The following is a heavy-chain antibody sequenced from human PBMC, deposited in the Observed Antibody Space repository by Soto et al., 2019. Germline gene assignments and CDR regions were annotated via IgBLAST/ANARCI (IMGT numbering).Heavy chain of an antibody. CDR3: ARSELVGATDY. V-gene: IGHV4-31*03. D-gene: IGHD1-26*01. J-gene: IGHJ4*02. CDR1: GGSINSGGYY. CDR2: IYYSGST. Sequence: QVQLQESGPGLVKPSQTLSLTCTVSGGSINSGGYYWSWISQHPGKGLEWIGYIYYSGSTYYNPSLKSRVTISVDTSNNQFSLKLCSVTAADTAVYYCARSELVGATDYWGQGTLVTVSS.